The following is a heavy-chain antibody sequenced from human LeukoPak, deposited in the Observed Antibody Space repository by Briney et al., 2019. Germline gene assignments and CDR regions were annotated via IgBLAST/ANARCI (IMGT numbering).Heavy chain of an antibody. Sequence: GGSLRLSCAASGFTFSNYAMGWVRQTGKGLEWVSGISGSGGSTYYAGSAKGRFTISRDNSKNTLYLQMNSLRADDTAIYNCAKEVGDYGPPHDAFDIWGQGTRVTVSS. CDR2: ISGSGGST. J-gene: IGHJ3*02. V-gene: IGHV3-23*01. D-gene: IGHD4-17*01. CDR1: GFTFSNYA. CDR3: AKEVGDYGPPHDAFDI.